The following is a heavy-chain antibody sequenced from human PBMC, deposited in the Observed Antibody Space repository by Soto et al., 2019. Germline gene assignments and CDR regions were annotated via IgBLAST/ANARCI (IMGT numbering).Heavy chain of an antibody. Sequence: PSETLSLTCTVSGGSISSSSYYWGWIRQPPGKGLEWIGSLYYSGSTYYNPSLKSRVTISVDTSKNQFSLQLNSVTPDDTAVYYCVRLIGNSWLDSWGQGTLVTVSS. V-gene: IGHV4-39*01. J-gene: IGHJ5*01. CDR3: VRLIGNSWLDS. CDR1: GGSISSSSYY. CDR2: LYYSGST.